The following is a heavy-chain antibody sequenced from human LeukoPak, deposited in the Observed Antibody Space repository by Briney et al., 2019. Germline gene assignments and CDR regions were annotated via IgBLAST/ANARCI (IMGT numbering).Heavy chain of an antibody. CDR2: INPSGGST. D-gene: IGHD4-11*01. CDR1: GYTFTNYY. V-gene: IGHV1-46*01. J-gene: IGHJ4*02. Sequence: ASVKVSCKASGYTFTNYYVHWVRQAPGQGLEWMGIINPSGGSTNFAQKFQGRVTMTTDTSTITVYMELSSLRSEDTAVYYCARWTTTYLDYWGQGTLVTVSS. CDR3: ARWTTTYLDY.